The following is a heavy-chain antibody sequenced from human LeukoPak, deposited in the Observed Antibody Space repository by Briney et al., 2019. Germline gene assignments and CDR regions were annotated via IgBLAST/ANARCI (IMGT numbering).Heavy chain of an antibody. V-gene: IGHV1-2*02. CDR2: VNPSSGGT. J-gene: IGHJ4*02. CDR1: GYTFTDYF. CDR3: ASRITASDIFDY. Sequence: ASVKVSCKASGYTFTDYFMHWVRQAPGQGLEWMGWVNPSSGGTKYALKFQGRVTMTRDTSISTAYMELSRLRSDDTAVYYCASRITASDIFDYWGQGTLVTVSS. D-gene: IGHD6-25*01.